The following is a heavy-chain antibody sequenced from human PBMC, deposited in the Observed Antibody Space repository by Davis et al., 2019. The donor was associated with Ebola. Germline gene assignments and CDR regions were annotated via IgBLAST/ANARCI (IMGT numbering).Heavy chain of an antibody. CDR2: IYPGDSDT. Sequence: GESLKISCKGSGYSFASYWIGWVRQQAGKGLEWMGTIYPGDSDTRYSPSFQGQVTISADKSISTAYLQWSSLKASDTAMYYCARPRGYCSDSSCYVDFWGQGTLVTVSS. D-gene: IGHD2-15*01. J-gene: IGHJ4*02. CDR1: GYSFASYW. V-gene: IGHV5-51*01. CDR3: ARPRGYCSDSSCYVDF.